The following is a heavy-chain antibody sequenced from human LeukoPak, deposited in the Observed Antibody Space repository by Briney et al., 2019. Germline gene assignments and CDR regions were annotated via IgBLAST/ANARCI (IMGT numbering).Heavy chain of an antibody. V-gene: IGHV4-38-2*02. CDR2: IYHSGST. Sequence: SETLSLTCTVSGYSISSGYYWGWIRQPPGKGLEWIGSIYHSGSTYYNPCLKSRVTISVDTSKNQFSLKLSSVTAADTAVYYCASASSWYGGFGYWGQGTLVTVSS. CDR1: GYSISSGYY. D-gene: IGHD6-13*01. J-gene: IGHJ4*02. CDR3: ASASSWYGGFGY.